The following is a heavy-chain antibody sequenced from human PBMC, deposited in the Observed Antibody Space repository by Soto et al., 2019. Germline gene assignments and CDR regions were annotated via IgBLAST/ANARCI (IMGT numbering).Heavy chain of an antibody. J-gene: IGHJ5*02. V-gene: IGHV4-30-4*01. D-gene: IGHD2-2*01. CDR1: GDYIHVGGYY. CDR3: GRDLTSNANCIDP. CDR2: IYYTGKT. Sequence: SETVSLTCSVSGDYIHVGGYYWTWIRQRPGKGLEWMGYIYYTGKTYYNPSLESRLTMSVDRSKNQFSLRLTSVTAADTAVYFCGRDLTSNANCIDPWGQGTLVTVSS.